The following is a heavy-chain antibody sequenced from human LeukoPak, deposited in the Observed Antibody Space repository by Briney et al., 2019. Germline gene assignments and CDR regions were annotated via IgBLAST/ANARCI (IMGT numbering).Heavy chain of an antibody. Sequence: TSETLSLTCTVSGGSISSSSYYWGWIRQPPGKGLEWIESIYYSRSTYYNPSLKSRVTISVGTSKNQFSLKLSSVTAADTAVYYCARHGSSWYREGGFDYWGQGTLVTVSS. D-gene: IGHD6-13*01. V-gene: IGHV4-39*01. CDR2: IYYSRST. J-gene: IGHJ4*02. CDR3: ARHGSSWYREGGFDY. CDR1: GGSISSSSYY.